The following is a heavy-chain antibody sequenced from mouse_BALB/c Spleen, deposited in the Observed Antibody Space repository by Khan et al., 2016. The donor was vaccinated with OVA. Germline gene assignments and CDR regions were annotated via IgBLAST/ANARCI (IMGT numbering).Heavy chain of an antibody. V-gene: IGHV9-3-1*01. J-gene: IGHJ4*01. D-gene: IGHD2-14*01. CDR3: ARVGYNGTMDF. CDR2: INTYTGEP. CDR1: GFTFTNYG. Sequence: QIQLVQSGPELKKPGETVQISCKASGFTFTNYGMNWVRQAPGKGLKWMGWINTYTGEPTFTDDFKGRFAFSLETSASTAYLKVNSLKNEDTATYCCARVGYNGTMDFWGQGTSVTVSS.